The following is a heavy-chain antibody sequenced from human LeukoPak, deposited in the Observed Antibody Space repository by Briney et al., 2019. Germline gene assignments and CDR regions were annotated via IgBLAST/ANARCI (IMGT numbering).Heavy chain of an antibody. D-gene: IGHD4-17*01. CDR1: GYTFTGYY. J-gene: IGHJ6*02. CDR2: INPNSGGT. CDR3: ARDGDGGGTVTTDYYYYYGMDV. V-gene: IGHV1-2*02. Sequence: ASVKVSCKASGYTFTGYYMHWVRQAPGQGLEWMGWINPNSGGTNYAQKFQGRVTMTRDTSISTAYMELSRLRSDDTAVYYCARDGDGGGTVTTDYYYYYGMDVWGQGTTVTVSS.